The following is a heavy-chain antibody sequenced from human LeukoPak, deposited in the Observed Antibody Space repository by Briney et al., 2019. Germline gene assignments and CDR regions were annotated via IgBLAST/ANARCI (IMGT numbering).Heavy chain of an antibody. V-gene: IGHV3-21*01. CDR3: AREDYDLSYFDY. Sequence: GGSLRLSCAASGFTFSSYSMDWVRQAPGKGLQWVSSISSSGSYIYYADSLKGRFTISRDNAKNSLYLQMNSLRAEDTAVYYCAREDYDLSYFDYWGQGTLVTVSS. J-gene: IGHJ4*02. D-gene: IGHD3-3*01. CDR2: ISSSGSYI. CDR1: GFTFSSYS.